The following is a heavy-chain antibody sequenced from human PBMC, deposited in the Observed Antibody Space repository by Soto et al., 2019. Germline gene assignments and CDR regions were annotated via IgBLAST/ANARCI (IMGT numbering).Heavy chain of an antibody. D-gene: IGHD1-26*01. CDR3: ARDTGGYGKSDS. V-gene: IGHV4-31*03. J-gene: IGHJ4*02. CDR2: IYYSGST. Sequence: TSETLSLTCTVSGGSISSGDYYWTWIRQHAGKGPEWIGYIYYSGSTYYNPSLKSRVTISVDTSKNQFSLKLSSVTAADTAVYYCARDTGGYGKSDSWGQGTLVTV. CDR1: GGSISSGDYY.